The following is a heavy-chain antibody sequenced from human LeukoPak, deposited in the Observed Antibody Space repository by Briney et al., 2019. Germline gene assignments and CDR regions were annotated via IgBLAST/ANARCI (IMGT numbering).Heavy chain of an antibody. D-gene: IGHD2-15*01. CDR3: ARERRDIVVVVAATWFDP. J-gene: IGHJ5*02. CDR2: IKQDGSEK. CDR1: GFTFSSYW. V-gene: IGHV3-7*01. Sequence: GGSLRLSCAASGFTFSSYWTSWVRQAPGKGLEWVANIKQDGSEKYYVDSVKGRFTISRDNAKNSLYLQMNSLRAEDTAVYYCARERRDIVVVVAATWFDPWGQGTLVTVSS.